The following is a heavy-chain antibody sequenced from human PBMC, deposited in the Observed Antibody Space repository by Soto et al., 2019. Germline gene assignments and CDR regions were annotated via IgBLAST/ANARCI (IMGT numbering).Heavy chain of an antibody. CDR2: INAYNGNR. CDR1: GYTFTNYG. J-gene: IGHJ4*02. V-gene: IGHV1-18*01. CDR3: ARDWFGHDY. Sequence: QVQLVQSGAEVKKPGASVKVSCKASGYTFTNYGISWVRQAPGQGLEWMGWINAYNGNRNYAQKLQGRVTMTTDTSTSIAYIELRSLRSDDTSVYYCARDWFGHDYWGQGTLVTVSS. D-gene: IGHD3-16*01.